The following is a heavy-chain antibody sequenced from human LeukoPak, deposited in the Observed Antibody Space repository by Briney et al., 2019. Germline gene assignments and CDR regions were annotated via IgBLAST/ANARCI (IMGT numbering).Heavy chain of an antibody. CDR1: DYSIRSGYY. CDR3: AGRSYDRFTFDS. D-gene: IGHD1-26*01. CDR2: TYHTGST. J-gene: IGHJ4*02. V-gene: IGHV4-38-2*01. Sequence: PSETLSLTCAVSDYSIRSGYYWGWFRQPPGKGLEWIATTYHTGSTYYNPSLKSRVTISVDKSKNHFSLKVTSVTAADTAVYYCAGRSYDRFTFDSWGQGTLVTVSS.